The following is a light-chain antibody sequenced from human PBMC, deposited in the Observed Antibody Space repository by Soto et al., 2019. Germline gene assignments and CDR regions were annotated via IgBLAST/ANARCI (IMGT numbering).Light chain of an antibody. CDR2: GSS. CDR1: QSISSSY. CDR3: QQYGYEPLT. J-gene: IGKJ4*01. Sequence: EIVLTQSPGTLSLSPGERATLSCRASQSISSSYLAWYQQKPGQAPRLLIFGSSNTATDIPDRFTASGSGTDFTLTISRLEPEDFATYFCQQYGYEPLTFGGGTKVEI. V-gene: IGKV3-20*01.